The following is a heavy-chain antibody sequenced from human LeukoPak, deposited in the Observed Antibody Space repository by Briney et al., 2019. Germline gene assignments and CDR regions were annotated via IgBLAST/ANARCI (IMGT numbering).Heavy chain of an antibody. CDR2: ITGNSGTV. CDR3: TKGDRGHSVPDY. J-gene: IGHJ4*02. CDR1: GLIFDEYA. D-gene: IGHD2-21*02. V-gene: IGHV3-9*01. Sequence: PGGSLRLSCAASGLIFDEYAMHRVRQPPGKGLEWVSGITGNSGTVGYADSVKGRFTISRDNAKNSLYLQMNSLRTEDTALYYCTKGDRGHSVPDYWGQGTLVTVSS.